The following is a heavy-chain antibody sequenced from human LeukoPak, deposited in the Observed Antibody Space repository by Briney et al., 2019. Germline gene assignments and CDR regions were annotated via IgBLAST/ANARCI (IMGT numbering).Heavy chain of an antibody. J-gene: IGHJ4*02. CDR1: GFTFSSYG. CDR3: AKALYYYDSSGSIGLDY. CDR2: ISGNGGST. D-gene: IGHD3-22*01. Sequence: GGSLRLSCAASGFTFSSYGINWVRQAPGKGLEWVSGISGNGGSTHYADSVKGRFTISRDNSKNTLYLQMNSLSAEDTAVYYCAKALYYYDSSGSIGLDYWGQGTLVTVSS. V-gene: IGHV3-23*01.